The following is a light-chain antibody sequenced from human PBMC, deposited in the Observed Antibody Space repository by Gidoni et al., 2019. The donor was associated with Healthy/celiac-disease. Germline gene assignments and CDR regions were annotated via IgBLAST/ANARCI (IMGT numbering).Light chain of an antibody. V-gene: IGKV3-15*01. Sequence: EIVMTQSPATLSVSPGERATLSCRASQSVSSNLAWYQQKPGQAPRLLNYGASTRATGIPARFSGSGSGTEFTLPISSLQSEDFAVYYCQQYNNWPPLFTFXPXTKVXIK. CDR3: QQYNNWPPLFT. J-gene: IGKJ3*01. CDR2: GAS. CDR1: QSVSSN.